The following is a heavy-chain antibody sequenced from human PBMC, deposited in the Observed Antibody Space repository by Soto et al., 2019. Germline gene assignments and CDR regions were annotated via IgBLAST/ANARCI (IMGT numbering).Heavy chain of an antibody. V-gene: IGHV4-59*01. CDR2: IYYSGST. D-gene: IGHD3-10*01. CDR3: ARIGPVRGVINNWFDP. CDR1: GGSISSYY. Sequence: SETLSLTCTVSGGSISSYYWSWIRQPPGKGLEWIGYIYYSGSTNYNPSLKSRVTISVDTAKNQFSLRLSSVTAADTAVYYCARIGPVRGVINNWFDPWGQGTLVTVPQ. J-gene: IGHJ5*02.